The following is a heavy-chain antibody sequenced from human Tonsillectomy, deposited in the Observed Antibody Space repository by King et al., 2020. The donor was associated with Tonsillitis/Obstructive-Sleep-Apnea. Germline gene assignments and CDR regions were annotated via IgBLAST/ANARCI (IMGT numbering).Heavy chain of an antibody. Sequence: EVQLVESGGGLVQPGGSLRLSCAASGFTFSSYEMNWVRQAPGKGLEWVSYISSSGSTIYYAHSVKGRFTISRDNAKNSLYLQMNSLRAEDTAVYYCARGTYYDFWSGYPSDYYMDGWGKGTTVTVSS. D-gene: IGHD3-3*01. CDR2: ISSSGSTI. CDR1: GFTFSSYE. CDR3: ARGTYYDFWSGYPSDYYMDG. V-gene: IGHV3-48*03. J-gene: IGHJ6*03.